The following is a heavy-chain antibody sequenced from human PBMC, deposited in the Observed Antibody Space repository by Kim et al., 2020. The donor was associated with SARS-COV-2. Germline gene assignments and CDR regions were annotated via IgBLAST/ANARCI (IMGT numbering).Heavy chain of an antibody. CDR3: LRGGPVSILGVAEFPPS. CDR2: MNPKSGDT. V-gene: IGHV1-8*01. J-gene: IGHJ5*02. D-gene: IGHD3-3*01. CDR1: GYSFTSFE. Sequence: ASVKVSCKASGYSFTSFEIHWVRQASGQGLEWMGWMNPKSGDTGYAQTLQGRVTMTRNTSISTAFMELSSLRSEDTAMYYCLRGGPVSILGVAEFPPSWGQGTLVTVSS.